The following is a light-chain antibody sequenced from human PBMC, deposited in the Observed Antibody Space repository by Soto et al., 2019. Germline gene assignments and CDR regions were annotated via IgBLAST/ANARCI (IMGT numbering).Light chain of an antibody. CDR3: QQTYSVPHS. V-gene: IGKV3-11*01. CDR1: QSVSNY. CDR2: GAS. J-gene: IGKJ2*03. Sequence: EIVLTQSPATLSLSPGERATLSCRASQSVSNYLAWYQQKPGQAPRLLISGASNRATGIPARFSGSGSGTDFTLTISSLEPEDFATYYCQQTYSVPHSFGQGTKLEIK.